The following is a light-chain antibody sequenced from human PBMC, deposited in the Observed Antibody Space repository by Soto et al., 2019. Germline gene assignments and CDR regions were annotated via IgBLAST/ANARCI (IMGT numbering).Light chain of an antibody. Sequence: QSVLTQPRSVSGSPGQSVTISCTGTSSDVGGYKYVSWYQQRPGKVPTLMMFDVSERPSGVPDRFSGSKSGNTASLSISGVQAEDEADYYCCAYAGSDTVVFGGGTKLTVL. CDR3: CAYAGSDTVV. V-gene: IGLV2-11*01. J-gene: IGLJ2*01. CDR1: SSDVGGYKY. CDR2: DVS.